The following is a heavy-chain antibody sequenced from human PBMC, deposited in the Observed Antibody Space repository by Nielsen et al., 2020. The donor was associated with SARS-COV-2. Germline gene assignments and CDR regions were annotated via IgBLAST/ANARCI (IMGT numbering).Heavy chain of an antibody. J-gene: IGHJ4*02. CDR1: GGSISSSNW. CDR2: IYHSGST. Sequence: SETLSLTCAVSGGSISSSNWWSWVRQPPGKGLEWIGEIYHSGSTNYNPSLKSRVTISVDTSKNQFSLKLSSVTAADTAVYYCARSLRGYSYGRHFDYWGQGTLVTVSS. D-gene: IGHD5-18*01. V-gene: IGHV4-4*02. CDR3: ARSLRGYSYGRHFDY.